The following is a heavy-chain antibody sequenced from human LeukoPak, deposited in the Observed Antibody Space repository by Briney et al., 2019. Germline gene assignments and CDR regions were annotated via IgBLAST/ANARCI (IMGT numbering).Heavy chain of an antibody. Sequence: GSSVKVSCKASGGTFSSYAISWVRQAPGQGLEWMGGIIPIFGTANYAQKFQGRVTITADESTSTAYMELSSLRSEDTAVYYCASSIAAPNWFDPWGQGTLVTVSS. J-gene: IGHJ5*02. CDR1: GGTFSSYA. CDR3: ASSIAAPNWFDP. CDR2: IIPIFGTA. D-gene: IGHD6-13*01. V-gene: IGHV1-69*01.